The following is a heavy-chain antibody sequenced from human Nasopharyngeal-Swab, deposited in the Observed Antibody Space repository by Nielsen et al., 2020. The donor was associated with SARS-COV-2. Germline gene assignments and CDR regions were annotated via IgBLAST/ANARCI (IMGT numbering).Heavy chain of an antibody. CDR1: GFIVSDNY. V-gene: IGHV3-53*01. D-gene: IGHD5-18*01. CDR3: ARGGRQLWQNLNAFDI. Sequence: GESLKISCAASGFIVSDNYMSWVRQAPGKGLEWVSVIYRGGNTYYADSVKGRFTISRDNSKNTLYLQMSSLRAEDTAVYYCARGGRQLWQNLNAFDIWGQGTMVTVSS. J-gene: IGHJ3*02. CDR2: IYRGGNT.